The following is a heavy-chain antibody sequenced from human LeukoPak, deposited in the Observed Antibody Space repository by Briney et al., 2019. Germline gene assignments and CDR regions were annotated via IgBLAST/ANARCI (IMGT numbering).Heavy chain of an antibody. Sequence: GGSLRLSCAASGFTFSSYAMSWVRQAPGKGLKWVSAISGSGGSTYYADSVKGRFTISRDNSKNTLYLQMNSLRAEDTAVYYCAKVGEYQLPPGPFDPWGQGTLVTVSS. V-gene: IGHV3-23*01. CDR3: AKVGEYQLPPGPFDP. CDR2: ISGSGGST. D-gene: IGHD2-2*01. J-gene: IGHJ5*02. CDR1: GFTFSSYA.